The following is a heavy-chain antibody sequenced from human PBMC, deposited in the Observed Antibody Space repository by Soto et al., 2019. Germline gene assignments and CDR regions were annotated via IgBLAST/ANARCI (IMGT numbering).Heavy chain of an antibody. D-gene: IGHD3-10*01. Sequence: QVQLQQWGAGLLKPSETLSLTCAVYGGSFSGYQWSWIRQTPGKGLEWIGEINDSGNINYNPSLRSRVTILVDTAKTHISLKLSSVTAADTAVYFCARGLILWFGELSRGGGYYYYMDVRGKGTTVTVSS. CDR3: ARGLILWFGELSRGGGYYYYMDV. J-gene: IGHJ6*03. CDR2: INDSGNI. V-gene: IGHV4-34*01. CDR1: GGSFSGYQ.